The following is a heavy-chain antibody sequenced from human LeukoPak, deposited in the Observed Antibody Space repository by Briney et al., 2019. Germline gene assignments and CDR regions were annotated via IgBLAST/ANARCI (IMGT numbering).Heavy chain of an antibody. Sequence: GASVKVSCTASGGTFSSYAISWERQAPGQGLEWMGRIIPIFGTANYAQKFQGRVTITADKSTSTAYMELSSLRSEDTAVYYCARTPAYCGGDCYSGDFDYWGQGTLVTVSS. CDR2: IIPIFGTA. J-gene: IGHJ4*02. CDR3: ARTPAYCGGDCYSGDFDY. CDR1: GGTFSSYA. V-gene: IGHV1-69*06. D-gene: IGHD2-21*02.